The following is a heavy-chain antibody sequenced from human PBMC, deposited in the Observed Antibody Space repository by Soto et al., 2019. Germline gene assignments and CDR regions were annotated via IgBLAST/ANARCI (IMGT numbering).Heavy chain of an antibody. CDR1: GFTFSSYS. CDR3: AVITIFGVVYGMDV. D-gene: IGHD3-3*01. J-gene: IGHJ6*02. V-gene: IGHV3-48*02. Sequence: PWGSLRLSCAASGFTFSSYSMNWVRQAPGKGLEWVSYISSSSSTIYYADSVKGRFTISRDNAKNSLYLQMNSLRDEDTAVYYCAVITIFGVVYGMDVWGQGTTVTVSS. CDR2: ISSSSSTI.